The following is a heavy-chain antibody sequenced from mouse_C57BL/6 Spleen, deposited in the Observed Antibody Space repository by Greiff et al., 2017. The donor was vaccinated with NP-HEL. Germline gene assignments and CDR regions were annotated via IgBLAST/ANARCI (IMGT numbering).Heavy chain of an antibody. CDR3: ARSGYDYDGNYFDY. V-gene: IGHV1-64*01. CDR1: GYTFTSYW. J-gene: IGHJ2*01. D-gene: IGHD2-4*01. Sequence: QVQLQQSGAELVKPGASVKLSCKASGYTFTSYWMHWVKQRPGQGLEWIGMIHPNSGSTNYNEKFKSKATLTVDKSSSTAYMQRSSLTSEDSAVYYCARSGYDYDGNYFDYWGQGTTLTVSS. CDR2: IHPNSGST.